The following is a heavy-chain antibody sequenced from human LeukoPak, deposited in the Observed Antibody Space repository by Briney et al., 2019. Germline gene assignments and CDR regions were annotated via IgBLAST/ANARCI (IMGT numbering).Heavy chain of an antibody. Sequence: SETLSLTCTVSGGSISSSSCYWGWIRQPPGKGLEWIGSIYYSGSTYYNPSLKSRVTISVDTSKNQFSLKLSSVTAADTAVYYCALTMVRGVSQTYYYYYGMDVWGQGTTVTVSS. CDR3: ALTMVRGVSQTYYYYYGMDV. D-gene: IGHD3-10*01. CDR1: GGSISSSSCY. V-gene: IGHV4-39*01. J-gene: IGHJ6*02. CDR2: IYYSGST.